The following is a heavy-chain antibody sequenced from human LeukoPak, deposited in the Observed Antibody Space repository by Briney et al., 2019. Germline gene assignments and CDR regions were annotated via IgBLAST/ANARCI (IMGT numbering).Heavy chain of an antibody. V-gene: IGHV3-23*01. CDR2: ISGSGGST. J-gene: IGHJ4*02. Sequence: GGTLRLSCEASGFTFSRYAMSWVRQAPGKGLEWVSAISGSGGSTYYADSVKGRFTISRDNSKNTLYLQMNSLRAEDTAVYYCAKDSGYMGPSLDYWGQGTLVTVSS. CDR3: AKDSGYMGPSLDY. D-gene: IGHD3-22*01. CDR1: GFTFSRYA.